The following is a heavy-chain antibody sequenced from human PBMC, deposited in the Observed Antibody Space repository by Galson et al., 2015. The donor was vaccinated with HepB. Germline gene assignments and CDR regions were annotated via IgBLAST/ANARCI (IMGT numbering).Heavy chain of an antibody. Sequence: SLRLSCAASGFTFDTYSMNWVRQAPGKGLEWVSYISSSGSTTYNADSVKGRFTISRDNAKNSLYLQMESLKDEDTAVYFCARGQNSSWYGPFYFYGLDVWGQGTTVTVSS. CDR3: ARGQNSSWYGPFYFYGLDV. CDR1: GFTFDTYS. D-gene: IGHD6-13*01. V-gene: IGHV3-48*02. J-gene: IGHJ6*02. CDR2: ISSSGSTT.